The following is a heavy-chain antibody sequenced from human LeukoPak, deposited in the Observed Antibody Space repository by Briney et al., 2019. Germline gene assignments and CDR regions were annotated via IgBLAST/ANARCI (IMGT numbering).Heavy chain of an antibody. V-gene: IGHV4-39*07. J-gene: IGHJ3*02. CDR1: GGSIISSSFY. CDR3: ALGGWQDCSGGSCHSDAFDI. D-gene: IGHD2-15*01. Sequence: SETLSLTCTVPGGSIISSSFYWGWIRQPPGKGLEWIGNFYYSETTYYNPSLKSRVTILVDMSKNQFSLQLNSMTAADTAVYYCALGGWQDCSGGSCHSDAFDIWGQGTMVTVSS. CDR2: FYYSETT.